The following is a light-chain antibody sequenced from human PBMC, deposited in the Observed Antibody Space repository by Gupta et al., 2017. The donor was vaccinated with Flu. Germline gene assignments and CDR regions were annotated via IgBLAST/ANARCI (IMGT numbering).Light chain of an antibody. J-gene: IGKJ1*01. CDR3: QQNGSTPQT. V-gene: IGKV1-39*01. Sequence: DILMTQSPSSLSSSVGDRVTITCRASQSISSYLDWYQQKPGKAPKLLIYAASSMKSGVPSRFSGSGSGTEFTLTISRLQPEDFAAYYCQQNGSTPQTFGQGTKVEIK. CDR1: QSISSY. CDR2: AAS.